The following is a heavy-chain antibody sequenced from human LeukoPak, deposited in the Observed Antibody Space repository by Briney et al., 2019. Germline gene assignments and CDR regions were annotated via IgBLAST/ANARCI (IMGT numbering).Heavy chain of an antibody. D-gene: IGHD5-12*01. CDR3: ARHLGAATIPSY. V-gene: IGHV1-46*01. J-gene: IGHJ4*02. CDR1: GYTLTSYY. CDR2: ITPSSSYT. Sequence: ASVRVSCKASGYTLTSYYMHWVRQAPGNGLEGMGIITPSSSYTTYAQKVQGRITMTTDTSTSTVYMELSSLRFEDASVYYCARHLGAATIPSYWGQGTLVTVSS.